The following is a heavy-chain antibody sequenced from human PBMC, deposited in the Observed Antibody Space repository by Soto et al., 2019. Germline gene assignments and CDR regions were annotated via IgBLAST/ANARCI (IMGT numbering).Heavy chain of an antibody. CDR3: ARDAEGYYYDSSGYYTWFGP. Sequence: VKVSCKVPGYTLTELSMPWVRQAPGKGLEWMGGFDPIYGETIYAQKFQGRVTITADESTSTAYMELSSLRSEDTAVYYCARDAEGYYYDSSGYYTWFGPWGQGTLVTVSS. CDR2: FDPIYGET. CDR1: GYTLTELS. D-gene: IGHD3-22*01. J-gene: IGHJ5*02. V-gene: IGHV1-24*01.